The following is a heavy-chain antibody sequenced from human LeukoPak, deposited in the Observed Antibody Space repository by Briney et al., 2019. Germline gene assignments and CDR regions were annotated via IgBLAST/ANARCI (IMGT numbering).Heavy chain of an antibody. V-gene: IGHV1-18*01. CDR1: GYTFTSYG. Sequence: ASVKVSCKASGYTFTSYGISWVRQAPGQGLEWMGWISAYNGNTNYAQKLQGRVTMTTDTSTSTAYMELRSLRSDDTAVYYCARDLWDSGSYSGAFDIWGQGTMVTVSS. J-gene: IGHJ3*02. CDR2: ISAYNGNT. D-gene: IGHD1-26*01. CDR3: ARDLWDSGSYSGAFDI.